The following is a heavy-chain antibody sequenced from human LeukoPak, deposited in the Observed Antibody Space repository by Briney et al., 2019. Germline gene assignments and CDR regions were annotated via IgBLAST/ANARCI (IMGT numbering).Heavy chain of an antibody. CDR2: IYYSGST. Sequence: SETLSLTCTVSGGSISSYYWSWIWQPPGKGLEWIGYIYYSGSTNYNPSLKSRVTISVDTSKNQFSLKLSSVTAADTAVYYCARDVGDYDILTGYHYPHYFDYWGQGTLVTVSS. D-gene: IGHD3-9*01. CDR3: ARDVGDYDILTGYHYPHYFDY. CDR1: GGSISSYY. J-gene: IGHJ4*02. V-gene: IGHV4-59*01.